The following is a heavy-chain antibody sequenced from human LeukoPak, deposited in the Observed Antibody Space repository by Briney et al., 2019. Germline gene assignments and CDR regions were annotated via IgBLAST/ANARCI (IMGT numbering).Heavy chain of an antibody. CDR3: VRRTSGSYSDY. J-gene: IGHJ4*02. CDR1: GGSISSSSVY. D-gene: IGHD1-26*01. CDR2: ISYSGSTT. V-gene: IGHV4-39*01. Sequence: PSETLSLTCNVSGGSISSSSVYWGWLRQPPGKGLVWIATISYSGSTTSYNPSLKSRVTISVDTSKNQFSLKLNSVTAADTAVYYCVRRTSGSYSDYWGQGTLVTVSS.